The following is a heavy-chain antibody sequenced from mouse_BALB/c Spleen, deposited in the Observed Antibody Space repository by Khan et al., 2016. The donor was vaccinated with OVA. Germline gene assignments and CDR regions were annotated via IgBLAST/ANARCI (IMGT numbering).Heavy chain of an antibody. CDR1: GYTFTTYY. CDR3: ARTDSFVGDALDY. V-gene: IGHV1S56*01. CDR2: IYPGSVTT. D-gene: IGHD2-4*01. Sequence: QVQLQQSGPELVKPGASVRISCKASGYTFTTYYIHWVKQRPGQGLQWIGWIYPGSVTTQYNEQFKGKATLTADKSSSTAYMQLSSLTSEDSAVAFCARTDSFVGDALDYWGQGTSVTVSS. J-gene: IGHJ4*01.